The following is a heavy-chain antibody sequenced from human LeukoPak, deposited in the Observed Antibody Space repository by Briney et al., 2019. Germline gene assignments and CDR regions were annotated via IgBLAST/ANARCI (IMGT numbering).Heavy chain of an antibody. CDR2: INPSGGST. V-gene: IGHV1-46*01. CDR1: GYTFTSYY. J-gene: IGHJ5*02. D-gene: IGHD2-15*01. CDR3: ARDRVDCSGGSCYSENWFDP. Sequence: GASVKVSCKASGYTFTSYYMHWVRQAPGQGLEWMGIINPSGGSTSYAQKFQGRVTMTRDMSTSTVYMELSSLRSEDTAVYYCARDRVDCSGGSCYSENWFDPWGQGTLVTVSS.